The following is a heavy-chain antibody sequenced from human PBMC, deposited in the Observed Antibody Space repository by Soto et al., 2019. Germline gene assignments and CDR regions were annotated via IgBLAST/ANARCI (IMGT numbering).Heavy chain of an antibody. CDR1: GDSISSSSYY. CDR2: INYSGST. J-gene: IGHJ4*02. D-gene: IGHD2-8*01. CDR3: ASLYADYVAY. V-gene: IGHV4-39*02. Sequence: QLQLQESGPGLVKPSETLSLTCSVSGDSISSSSYYWGWIRQPPGKGLEWIGTINYSGSTYYNPSLMRRVTTSVDTSKNHFSLTVRTVTSVDTAVYYCASLYADYVAYWGQGILVSVSS.